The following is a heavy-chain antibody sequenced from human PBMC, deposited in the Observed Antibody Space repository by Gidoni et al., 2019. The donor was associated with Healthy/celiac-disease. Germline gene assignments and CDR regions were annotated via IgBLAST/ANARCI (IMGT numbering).Heavy chain of an antibody. J-gene: IGHJ4*02. V-gene: IGHV3-21*01. CDR3: ARDGADSYGSGSFDY. Sequence: EVQLVESGGGLVKPGGSLRLSGAASGSTFSSYRMNWVRQAPGKGLEWVSSISSSSSYIYYADSVKGRFTISRDNSKNSLYLQMNSLGAEDTAVYYCARDGADSYGSGSFDYCGQGTLVTVSS. D-gene: IGHD5-18*01. CDR1: GSTFSSYR. CDR2: ISSSSSYI.